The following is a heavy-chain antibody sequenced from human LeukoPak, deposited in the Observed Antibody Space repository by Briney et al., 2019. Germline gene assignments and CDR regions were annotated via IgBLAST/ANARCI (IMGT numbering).Heavy chain of an antibody. V-gene: IGHV3-9*01. CDR1: GFTFDDYA. J-gene: IGHJ6*02. D-gene: IGHD6-19*01. Sequence: GGSLRLSCAASGFTFDDYAMHWVRQAPGKGLEWVSGISWNSGSIGYADSVKGRFTTSRDNAKNSLYLQMNSLRAEDTALYYCAKDTVAGPYYYGMDVWGQGTTVTVSS. CDR3: AKDTVAGPYYYGMDV. CDR2: ISWNSGSI.